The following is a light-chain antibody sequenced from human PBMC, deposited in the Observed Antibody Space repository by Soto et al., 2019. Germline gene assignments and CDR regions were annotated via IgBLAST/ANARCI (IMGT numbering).Light chain of an antibody. CDR1: QSISSW. V-gene: IGKV1-5*03. J-gene: IGKJ1*01. CDR2: KAS. CDR3: QQYSRYPRT. Sequence: DIQMTQSPSTLSASVGDRVTITCRASQSISSWLAWYQQKPGKAPNLLIYKASSLEIGVPSRFSGSGSGTEFTLTINSLQPDDVATYYCQQYSRYPRTFGQGTKVEV.